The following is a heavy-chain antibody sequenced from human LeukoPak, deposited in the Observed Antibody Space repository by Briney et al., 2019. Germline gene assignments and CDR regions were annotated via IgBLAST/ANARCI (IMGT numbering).Heavy chain of an antibody. Sequence: PGRSLRLSCAASGFTFSSYAMHWVRRAPGKGLEWVAIIWHDATNQYYADSVKGRFTISRDNSKNTLYLQLNSLRAEDTAMYYCARDFSVGWVDYWGQGTLVTVSS. V-gene: IGHV3-33*08. CDR2: IWHDATNQ. CDR3: ARDFSVGWVDY. CDR1: GFTFSSYA. J-gene: IGHJ4*02. D-gene: IGHD6-19*01.